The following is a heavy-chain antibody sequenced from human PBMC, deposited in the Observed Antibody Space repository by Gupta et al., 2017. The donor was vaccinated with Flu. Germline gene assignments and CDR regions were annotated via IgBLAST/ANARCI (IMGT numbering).Heavy chain of an antibody. J-gene: IGHJ6*03. Sequence: QVQLVQSGGEVKKPGASVKVSCKASGSSFTTFGINWVRQAPGQGLEWMGWITSNSGNTHYAQNLQGRVTMTADTSTRTAYMELRSLRSDDTAVYYCARGVPAGYYYMDVWGTGTTVTVSS. CDR1: GSSFTTFG. CDR2: ITSNSGNT. CDR3: ARGVPAGYYYMDV. D-gene: IGHD3-3*01. V-gene: IGHV1-18*01.